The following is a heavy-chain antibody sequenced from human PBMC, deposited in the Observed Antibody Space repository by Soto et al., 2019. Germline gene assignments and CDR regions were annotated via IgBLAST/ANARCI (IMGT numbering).Heavy chain of an antibody. Sequence: PGGSLRLSCAASGFTFSSYWMHWVRQAPGKGLVWVSRINSDGSSTSYADSVKGRFTISRDNAKNTLYLQMNSLRAEDTAVYYCARDLIPSTRYSSGWYTEFFGYWGQGTLVTVSS. J-gene: IGHJ4*02. V-gene: IGHV3-74*01. CDR2: INSDGSST. D-gene: IGHD6-19*01. CDR3: ARDLIPSTRYSSGWYTEFFGY. CDR1: GFTFSSYW.